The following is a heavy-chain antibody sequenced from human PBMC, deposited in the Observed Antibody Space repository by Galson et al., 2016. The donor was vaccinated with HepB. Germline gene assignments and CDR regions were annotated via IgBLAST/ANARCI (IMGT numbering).Heavy chain of an antibody. Sequence: SLRLSCAASGFSFSSYGMHWVRQPPGKGLEWVALVSSDENNKFYEDSVKGRFTISRDNSKNMLYLQMHSLRTEDTALYYCASDHGGNPGSDYWGQGTLVTVSS. CDR3: ASDHGGNPGSDY. CDR2: VSSDENNK. CDR1: GFSFSSYG. V-gene: IGHV3-30*03. J-gene: IGHJ4*02. D-gene: IGHD4-23*01.